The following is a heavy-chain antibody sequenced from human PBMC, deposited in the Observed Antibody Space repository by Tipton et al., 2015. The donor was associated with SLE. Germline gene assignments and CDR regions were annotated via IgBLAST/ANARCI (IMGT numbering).Heavy chain of an antibody. Sequence: TLSLTCTVSGASINAGGYSWSWIRQPPGKGLEWIAYIYQIGSTHSSPSLRSRVTISLDRSKNQFSLKLTSVTAADTAVYHCTRVPRYNWNYIADWGQGTLVSVSS. CDR2: IYQIGST. J-gene: IGHJ4*02. CDR1: GASINAGGYS. D-gene: IGHD1-7*01. CDR3: TRVPRYNWNYIAD. V-gene: IGHV4-30-2*01.